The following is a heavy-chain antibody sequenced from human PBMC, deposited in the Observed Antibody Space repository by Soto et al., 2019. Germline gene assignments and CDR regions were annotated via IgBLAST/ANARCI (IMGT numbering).Heavy chain of an antibody. V-gene: IGHV4-39*01. CDR3: ARQRTTVVTQAYLGH. CDR1: GESISSSSYY. D-gene: IGHD2-21*02. CDR2: IYYSGRT. Sequence: PSETLSLTCIVSGESISSSSYYWGWIRQPPGKGLEWIGSIYYSGRTYYNPSFKSRVTISIDTSKNQFSLKLSSVTATDTAVYYCARQRTTVVTQAYLGHWGQGALVTVSS. J-gene: IGHJ4*02.